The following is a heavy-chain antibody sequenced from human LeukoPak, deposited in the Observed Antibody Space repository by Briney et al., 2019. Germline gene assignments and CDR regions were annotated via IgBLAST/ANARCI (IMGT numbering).Heavy chain of an antibody. CDR1: GYTFTGYY. Sequence: ASVKVSCKASGYTFTGYYMHWVRQAPGQGLDWMGWINPSSGGTNYAQKFQDRVTMTRDTFISTAYMELSRLRSDDTAVYYCVRDLNHYYDSSALLSGLDWGQGTLVTVSS. D-gene: IGHD3-22*01. CDR3: VRDLNHYYDSSALLSGLD. V-gene: IGHV1-2*02. CDR2: INPSSGGT. J-gene: IGHJ4*02.